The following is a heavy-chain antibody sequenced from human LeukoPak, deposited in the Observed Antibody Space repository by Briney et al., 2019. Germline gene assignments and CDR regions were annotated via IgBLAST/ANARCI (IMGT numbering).Heavy chain of an antibody. CDR2: IRSSSGGTI. D-gene: IGHD2-15*01. V-gene: IGHV3-48*01. J-gene: IGHJ4*02. Sequence: GGAPTPSFAAPWFIFSGYGMKWVRPAPGEGLGVILFIRSSSGGTIYYADSVKGRFTISRDNAKNSVYLQMNSLRAEDTAVYYCARDRGYCSGGTCYASFDHWSQGTLVTVSS. CDR3: ARDRGYCSGGTCYASFDH. CDR1: WFIFSGYG.